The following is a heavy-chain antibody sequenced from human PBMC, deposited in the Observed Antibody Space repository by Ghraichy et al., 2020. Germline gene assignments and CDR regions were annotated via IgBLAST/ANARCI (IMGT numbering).Heavy chain of an antibody. CDR1: GFTFSSYS. Sequence: GGSLRLSCAASGFTFSSYSMNWVRQAPGKGLEWVSSISSSSSYIYYADSVKGRFTISRDNAKNSLYLQMNSLRAEDTAVYYCARGFNGFISSGWYSSSSGYFDYWGQGTLVTVSS. CDR3: ARGFNGFISSGWYSSSSGYFDY. CDR2: ISSSSSYI. J-gene: IGHJ4*02. D-gene: IGHD6-19*01. V-gene: IGHV3-21*01.